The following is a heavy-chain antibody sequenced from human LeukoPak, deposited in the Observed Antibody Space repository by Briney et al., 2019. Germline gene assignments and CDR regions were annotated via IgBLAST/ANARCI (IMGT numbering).Heavy chain of an antibody. V-gene: IGHV3-9*01. D-gene: IGHD3-10*01. CDR1: GFTFDDYA. Sequence: GGSLRLSCAASGFTFDDYAMHWVRLAPGKGLEWVSGISWNSGSIGYADSVKGRFTISRDNAKNSLYLQMNSLRAEDTALYYCVKGSPKYGSGSYFGDWGQGTLVTVSS. CDR3: VKGSPKYGSGSYFGD. CDR2: ISWNSGSI. J-gene: IGHJ4*02.